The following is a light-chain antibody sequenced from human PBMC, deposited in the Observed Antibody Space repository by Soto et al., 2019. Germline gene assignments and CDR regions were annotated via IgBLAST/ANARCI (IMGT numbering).Light chain of an antibody. J-gene: IGLJ1*01. Sequence: QSVLTQPASVSGSPGQSITISCTGASSDVGNYNLVSWYQQHPGKAPKLMIYEGSKRPSGVSNRFSGSKSGNTASLTISGLQAEDEADYYCCSYAGSFYVFGTGTKLTVL. V-gene: IGLV2-23*01. CDR1: SSDVGNYNL. CDR2: EGS. CDR3: CSYAGSFYV.